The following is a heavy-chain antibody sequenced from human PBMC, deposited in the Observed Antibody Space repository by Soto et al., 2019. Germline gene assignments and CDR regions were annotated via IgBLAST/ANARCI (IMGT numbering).Heavy chain of an antibody. CDR1: GGSISSDNW. CDR3: AGHFFYSHLF. V-gene: IGHV4-4*02. Sequence: QVQLQESGPGLVRPSGTLSLTCAVSGGSISSDNWWSWVRQAPGKGLEWIGEVHHSLGSNYNPSLQGRVIISVDKSNNRFSLSLTSVTAAYTGVYFCAGHFFYSHLFWCRGTLVTVSS. D-gene: IGHD4-4*01. J-gene: IGHJ4*02. CDR2: VHHSLGS.